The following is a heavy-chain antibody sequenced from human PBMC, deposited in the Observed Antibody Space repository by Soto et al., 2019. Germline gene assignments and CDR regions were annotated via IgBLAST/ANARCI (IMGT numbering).Heavy chain of an antibody. V-gene: IGHV4-38-2*01. CDR1: GSSISSGYY. D-gene: IGHD1-20*01. Sequence: PSETLSLTCAVSGSSISSGYYWGWIRQPPGKGLEWIGSTYHSGSTYYNPSLKSRVTISLDTSKNQFSPKLSSVTAADTAVYYCARVLNSKLDYWGQGTLVTVSS. J-gene: IGHJ4*02. CDR3: ARVLNSKLDY. CDR2: TYHSGST.